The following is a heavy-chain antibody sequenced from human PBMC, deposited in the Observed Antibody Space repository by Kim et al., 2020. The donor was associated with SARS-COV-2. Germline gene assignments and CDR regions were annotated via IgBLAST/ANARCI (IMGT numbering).Heavy chain of an antibody. J-gene: IGHJ6*03. V-gene: IGHV1-8*01. CDR3: ARRAGGYDDQGRRRPYYYYYYMDV. D-gene: IGHD5-12*01. Sequence: ASVKVSCKASGYTFTSYDINWVRQATGQGLEWMGWMNPNSGNTGYAQKFQGRVTMTRNTSISTAYMELSSLRSEDTAVYYCARRAGGYDDQGRRRPYYYYYYMDVWGKGTTVTVSS. CDR1: GYTFTSYD. CDR2: MNPNSGNT.